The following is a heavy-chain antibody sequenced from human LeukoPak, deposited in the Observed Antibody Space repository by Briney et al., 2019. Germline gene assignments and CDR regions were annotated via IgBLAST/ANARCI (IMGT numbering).Heavy chain of an antibody. J-gene: IGHJ3*02. D-gene: IGHD3-10*01. V-gene: IGHV3-66*01. Sequence: QTGGSLRLSCAASGFTVTSNYMSWVRQAPGKGLEWVSVIYSGGSTYYADSVKGRFTISRDSSKNTVYLQMNSLRAEDTAVYYCARDQSLWFGETLSGDAFDIWGQGTVVTVSS. CDR1: GFTVTSNY. CDR3: ARDQSLWFGETLSGDAFDI. CDR2: IYSGGST.